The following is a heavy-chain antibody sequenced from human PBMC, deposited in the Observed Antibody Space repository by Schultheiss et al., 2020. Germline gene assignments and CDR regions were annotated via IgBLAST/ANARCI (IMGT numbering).Heavy chain of an antibody. Sequence: SETLSLTCTVSGGSISSGSYYWSWIRQPAGKGLEWIGSIYYSGSTYYNPSLKSRVTISVDTSKNQFSLKLSSVTAADTAVYYCARDKPLQVSSGWYRYYFDYWGQGTLVTVSS. V-gene: IGHV4-39*07. J-gene: IGHJ4*02. CDR2: IYYSGST. D-gene: IGHD6-19*01. CDR1: GGSISSGSYY. CDR3: ARDKPLQVSSGWYRYYFDY.